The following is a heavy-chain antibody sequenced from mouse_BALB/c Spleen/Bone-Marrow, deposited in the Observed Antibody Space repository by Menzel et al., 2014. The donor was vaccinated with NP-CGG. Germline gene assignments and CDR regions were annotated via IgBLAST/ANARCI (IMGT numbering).Heavy chain of an antibody. CDR2: IYPGDGDT. V-gene: IGHV1-80*01. D-gene: IGHD1-1*01. CDR1: GYGFSGYW. Sequence: VQVVESGAELVRPGSSVKISCKASGYGFSGYWMNWVKPRPGQGLEWIGQIYPGDGDTNYNGRFKGKATLTADKSSSTAYMQLSSLTPEDSPVDFCARRGYYYCSSHVYYRGQCIT. J-gene: IGHJ2*01. CDR3: ARRGYYYCSSHVYY.